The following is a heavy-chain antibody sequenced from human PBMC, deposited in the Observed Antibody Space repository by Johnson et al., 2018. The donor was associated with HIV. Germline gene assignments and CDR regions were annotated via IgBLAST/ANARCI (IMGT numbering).Heavy chain of an antibody. CDR1: GFTFSSYG. V-gene: IGHV3-30*02. J-gene: IGHJ3*01. CDR3: AKDPGYCRGGSCYTLIGWGV. Sequence: QVQLVESGGGVVQPGGSLRLSCAASGFTFSSYGMHWVRQAPGKGLEWVAYIRYDGSNKYYADSVKGRFIISRDNSKNTLYLQMNSLRVEDTAVYYCAKDPGYCRGGSCYTLIGWGVWGQGTMVTVSS. D-gene: IGHD2-15*01. CDR2: IRYDGSNK.